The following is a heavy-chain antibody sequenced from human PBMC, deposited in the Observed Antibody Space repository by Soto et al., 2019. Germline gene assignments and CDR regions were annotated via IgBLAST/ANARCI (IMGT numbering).Heavy chain of an antibody. Sequence: PGESLKISCKDSGYSFTNYWINWVRQMPGKGLEWMGTIDPGDSYTSYSPSFQGHVTISADKSISTAYLQWSSLKASDTAMYYCARKKSGYDFDAFDIWGQGTMVT. CDR2: IDPGDSYT. D-gene: IGHD5-12*01. J-gene: IGHJ3*02. CDR1: GYSFTNYW. CDR3: ARKKSGYDFDAFDI. V-gene: IGHV5-10-1*01.